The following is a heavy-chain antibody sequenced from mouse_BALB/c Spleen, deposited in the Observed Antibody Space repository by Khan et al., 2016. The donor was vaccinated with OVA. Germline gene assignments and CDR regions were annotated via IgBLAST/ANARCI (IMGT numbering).Heavy chain of an antibody. J-gene: IGHJ3*01. Sequence: EVELVESGGGLVQPGGSRKLSCAASGFTFSDYGMAWVRQAPGKGPEWVAFISDLAYTFYYADTVTGRFTLSRENAKNTLYLEMSSLRSGDTAMYYCASGGGMAPFAYWGQGTLVTVSA. CDR1: GFTFSDYG. CDR2: ISDLAYTF. V-gene: IGHV5-15*02. CDR3: ASGGGMAPFAY.